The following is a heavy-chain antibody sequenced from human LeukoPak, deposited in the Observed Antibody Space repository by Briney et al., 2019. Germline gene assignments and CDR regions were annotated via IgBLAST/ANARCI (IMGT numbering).Heavy chain of an antibody. CDR1: GYTFTSYG. CDR3: ARDTPPADFWSGYYTSYYYYMDV. Sequence: GASVKVSCKASGYTFTSYGISWVRQAPGQGLEWMGWISAYNGNTNYAQKLQGRVTMTTDTSTSTAYMELRSLRSDDTAVYYRARDTPPADFWSGYYTSYYYYMDVWGKGTTVTVSS. D-gene: IGHD3-3*01. V-gene: IGHV1-18*01. J-gene: IGHJ6*03. CDR2: ISAYNGNT.